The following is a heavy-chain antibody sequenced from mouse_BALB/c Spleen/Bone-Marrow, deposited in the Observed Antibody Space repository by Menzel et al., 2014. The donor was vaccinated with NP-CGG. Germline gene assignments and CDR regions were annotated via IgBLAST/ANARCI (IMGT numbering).Heavy chain of an antibody. J-gene: IGHJ2*01. D-gene: IGHD2-14*01. CDR2: IDPYSGGT. CDR1: GYAFTNYN. V-gene: IGHV1S135*01. Sequence: EVKVVESGPELVKPGASVKVSCKASGYAFTNYNMNWVKQSHGKSLEWIGYIDPYSGGTNYNQKFRGKATLTVDKSSSPAYIHLNSLASEDSAVYYCSRGVLACFDYWGQGTPLTVSS. CDR3: SRGVLACFDY.